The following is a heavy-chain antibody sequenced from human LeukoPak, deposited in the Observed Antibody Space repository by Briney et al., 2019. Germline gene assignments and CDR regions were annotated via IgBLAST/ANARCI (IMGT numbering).Heavy chain of an antibody. CDR3: ARLGATKSHHYYYNLDV. CDR2: ISHTGDT. J-gene: IGHJ6*02. CDR1: GGSFSAYY. Sequence: PSETLSLTCAVNGGSFSAYYWTWIRQPPGKGLEWIGEISHTGDTNYNPSLKGRVTISQDTSKNQFSLMLSSVTTADTAVYFCARLGATKSHHYYYNLDVWRQGTTVTVSS. D-gene: IGHD1-26*01. V-gene: IGHV4-34*01.